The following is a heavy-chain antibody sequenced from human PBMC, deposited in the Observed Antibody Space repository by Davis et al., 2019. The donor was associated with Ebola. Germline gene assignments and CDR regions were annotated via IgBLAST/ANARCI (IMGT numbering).Heavy chain of an antibody. CDR3: ARHQGDGYNLDDLGVFDY. Sequence: MPSETLSLTCTVSGGSISSYYWSWIRQPPGKGLEWIGYIYYSGSTNYNPSLKSRVTISVDTSKNQFSLKLSPVTAADTAVYYCARHQGDGYNLDDLGVFDYWGQGTLVTVSS. CDR2: IYYSGST. D-gene: IGHD5-24*01. CDR1: GGSISSYY. J-gene: IGHJ4*02. V-gene: IGHV4-59*08.